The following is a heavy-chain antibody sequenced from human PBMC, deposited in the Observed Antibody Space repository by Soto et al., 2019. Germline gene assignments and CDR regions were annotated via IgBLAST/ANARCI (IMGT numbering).Heavy chain of an antibody. Sequence: PGESLKISCKGSGYSFTNYWIGWVRQMPGQGLEWMGIIYPDDSDTRYSPSFQGHVTISADKSISTAYLQWSSLKASDTAMYYCARTESGYSYGFADAWGQGTTVTVSS. D-gene: IGHD5-18*01. CDR3: ARTESGYSYGFADA. CDR1: GYSFTNYW. J-gene: IGHJ6*02. CDR2: IYPDDSDT. V-gene: IGHV5-51*01.